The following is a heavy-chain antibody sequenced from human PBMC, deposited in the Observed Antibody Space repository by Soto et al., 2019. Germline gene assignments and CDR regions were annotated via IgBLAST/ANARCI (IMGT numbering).Heavy chain of an antibody. CDR1: GFTFRSYG. J-gene: IGHJ4*02. CDR2: ISYDGSNE. V-gene: IGHV3-30*18. Sequence: QVQLVESGGGVVQPGKSLRLSCAASGFTFRSYGMHWVRQAPGKGLEWVAVISYDGSNEYYGDSVKGRFTISRYNPKNKLYLQMNILRAEDTAVYYCAKDTFIGGFDYWGQGTLVTVSS. D-gene: IGHD3-3*01. CDR3: AKDTFIGGFDY.